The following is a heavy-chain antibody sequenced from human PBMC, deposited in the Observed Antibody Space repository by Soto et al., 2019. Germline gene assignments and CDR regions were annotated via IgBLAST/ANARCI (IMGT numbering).Heavy chain of an antibody. J-gene: IGHJ3*02. V-gene: IGHV1-8*01. CDR2: MNPNSGNT. CDR1: GYTFTSYD. CDR3: ARDGMIVVERAFDI. Sequence: QVQLVQSGAEVKKPGASVKVSCKASGYTFTSYDINWVRQATGQGLEWMGWMNPNSGNTGYAQKFQGRVTMTRNTSIGTAYMELRSLRSEDTAVYYCARDGMIVVERAFDIWGQGTMVTVSS. D-gene: IGHD3-22*01.